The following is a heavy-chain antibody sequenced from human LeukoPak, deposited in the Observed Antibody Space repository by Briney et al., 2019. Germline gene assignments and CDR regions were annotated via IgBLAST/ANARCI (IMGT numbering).Heavy chain of an antibody. CDR3: ARRHCSSTSCHYYMDV. Sequence: SETLSLTCTVSGDSISSYYWSWIRQPPGKGLEWIGYIYYSGSTNYNPSLKSRVTISVDTSKNQFSLKLSSVTAADTAVYYCARRHCSSTSCHYYMDVWGKGTTVTVSS. J-gene: IGHJ6*03. CDR1: GDSISSYY. V-gene: IGHV4-59*08. D-gene: IGHD2-2*01. CDR2: IYYSGST.